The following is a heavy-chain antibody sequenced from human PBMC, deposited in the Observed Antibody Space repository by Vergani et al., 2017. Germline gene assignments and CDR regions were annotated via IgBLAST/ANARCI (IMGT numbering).Heavy chain of an antibody. V-gene: IGHV5-51*01. CDR1: GYSFTNYW. D-gene: IGHD3-22*01. CDR2: IHPADSDT. J-gene: IGHJ4*02. CDR3: ARLYGRDSSGSKYFDY. Sequence: EVQLVQSGAEVQKPGESLKISCQISGYSFTNYWIGWVRQMTGKGLEWMGIIHPADSDTRYSPSFQGQVTISVDKSISTAYLQRSSLRASDSAMYYCARLYGRDSSGSKYFDYWGQGTLVTVSS.